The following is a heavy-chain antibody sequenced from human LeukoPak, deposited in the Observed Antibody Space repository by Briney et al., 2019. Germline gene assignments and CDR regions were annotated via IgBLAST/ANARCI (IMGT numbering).Heavy chain of an antibody. Sequence: ASVKVSCKASGYTFTGYYMHWVRQAPGQGLEWMGRINPNSGGTNYAQKFQGRVTMTRDTSISTAYMELSRPRSDDTAVYYCARERWELRTDYWGQGTLVTVSS. V-gene: IGHV1-2*06. D-gene: IGHD1-26*01. CDR2: INPNSGGT. CDR1: GYTFTGYY. CDR3: ARERWELRTDY. J-gene: IGHJ4*02.